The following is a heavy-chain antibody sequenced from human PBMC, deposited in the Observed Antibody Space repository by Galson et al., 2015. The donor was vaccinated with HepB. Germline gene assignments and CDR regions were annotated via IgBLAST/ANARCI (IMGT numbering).Heavy chain of an antibody. CDR3: ATPLRYFDWLPHPSYFDY. Sequence: SLTCTVSGGSISTSSFYWGWIRQPPGKGLEWIGSIYYSGSTYSNPSLTSRLSMSVDTSKNQFSLKLRSMTAADTAVYYCATPLRYFDWLPHPSYFDYWGQGILITVSS. J-gene: IGHJ4*02. CDR2: IYYSGST. D-gene: IGHD3-9*01. V-gene: IGHV4-39*01. CDR1: GGSISTSSFY.